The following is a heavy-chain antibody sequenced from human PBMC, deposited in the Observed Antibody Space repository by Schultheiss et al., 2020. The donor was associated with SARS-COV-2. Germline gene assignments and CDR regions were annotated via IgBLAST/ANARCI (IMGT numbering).Heavy chain of an antibody. D-gene: IGHD1-26*01. V-gene: IGHV3-21*01. CDR3: ARHERSGSYWSFYWYFDL. CDR1: GFTFSSYS. J-gene: IGHJ2*01. Sequence: GGSLRLSCAASGFTFSSYSMNWVRQAPGKGLEWVSSISSSSSYIYYADSVKGRFTISRDNAKNSLYLQMNSLRAEDTAVYYCARHERSGSYWSFYWYFDLWGRGTLVTVSS. CDR2: ISSSSSYI.